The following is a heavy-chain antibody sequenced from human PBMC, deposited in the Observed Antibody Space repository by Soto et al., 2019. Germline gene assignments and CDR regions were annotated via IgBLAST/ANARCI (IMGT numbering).Heavy chain of an antibody. CDR2: ITNSGTGR. Sequence: EVHLLESGGGLVHPGGSLRLSCGASGFTFSSCVMTWVRQAPGKGLEWVSGITNSGTGRYDADSVKGRFTISRDHSKNTMYLQRNNLRAEDTGVYYCAKGLINGRWYAEDWGQGTLVTVSS. CDR1: GFTFSSCV. CDR3: AKGLINGRWYAED. V-gene: IGHV3-23*01. J-gene: IGHJ4*02. D-gene: IGHD6-13*01.